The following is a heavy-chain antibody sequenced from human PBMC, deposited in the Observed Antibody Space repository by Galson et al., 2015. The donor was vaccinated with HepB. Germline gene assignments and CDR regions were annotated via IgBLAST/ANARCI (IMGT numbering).Heavy chain of an antibody. D-gene: IGHD3-16*01. J-gene: IGHJ4*02. CDR3: ARGVMRLVDY. CDR1: GFTISNYW. Sequence: SLRLSCAASGFTISNYWMHWVRQAPGKGLVWVSRISSDGSSTSYADSVKGRFTISRDNDRNSLYLQMNSLRAEDTAVYYCARGVMRLVDYWGQGTLVTVSS. CDR2: ISSDGSST. V-gene: IGHV3-74*01.